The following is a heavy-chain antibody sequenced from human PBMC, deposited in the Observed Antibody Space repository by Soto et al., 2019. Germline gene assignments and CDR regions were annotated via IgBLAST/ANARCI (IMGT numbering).Heavy chain of an antibody. CDR1: GFTFSSYA. Sequence: VQLLESGGGLVQPGGSLRLSCAASGFTFSSYAMSWVRQAPGKGLEWVSAISGSGGSTYYADSVKGRFTISRDNSKNTLYLQMNSLRAEDTAVYYCAKDLNIVVVVAATIDYWGQGTLVTVSS. CDR3: AKDLNIVVVVAATIDY. V-gene: IGHV3-23*01. CDR2: ISGSGGST. D-gene: IGHD2-15*01. J-gene: IGHJ4*02.